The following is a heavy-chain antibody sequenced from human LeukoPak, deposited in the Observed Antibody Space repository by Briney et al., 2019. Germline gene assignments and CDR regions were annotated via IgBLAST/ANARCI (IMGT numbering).Heavy chain of an antibody. CDR2: IKQDGSKK. D-gene: IGHD5-18*01. J-gene: IGHJ4*02. CDR3: ARDLAYSRLDY. Sequence: GGSLRLSCVASGFPFSSYWMTWVRQAPGEGLEWVANIKQDGSKKSYVDSVKGRFTISRDNAKNSLYLQMDSLRVEDTAFYYCARDLAYSRLDYWGQGMLVTVSS. V-gene: IGHV3-7*01. CDR1: GFPFSSYW.